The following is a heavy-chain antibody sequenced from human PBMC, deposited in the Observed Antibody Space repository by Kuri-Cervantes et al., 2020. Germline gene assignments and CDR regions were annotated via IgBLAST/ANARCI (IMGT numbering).Heavy chain of an antibody. CDR1: GGTFSSYA. D-gene: IGHD3-10*01. Sequence: ASVKVSCKASGGTFSSYAISWVRQAPGQRLEWMGWINAGNGNTKYSQKFQGRVTITRDTSASTAYMELSSLRSEDTAVYYCARAYLVTMVRGGPYYFDYWGQGTLVTVSS. J-gene: IGHJ4*02. CDR3: ARAYLVTMVRGGPYYFDY. V-gene: IGHV1-3*01. CDR2: INAGNGNT.